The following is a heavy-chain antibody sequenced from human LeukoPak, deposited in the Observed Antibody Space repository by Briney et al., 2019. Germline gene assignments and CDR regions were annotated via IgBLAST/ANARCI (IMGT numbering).Heavy chain of an antibody. D-gene: IGHD2-2*01. CDR3: ARPSQVVLGRSVGLLDF. Sequence: GGSLRLSCAASGFTFSSYGMSWVRQAPGKGLEWVSAISGSGGSTYYADSVKGRFTISRDNSKNTLYLQMNSLRAEDTAVYYCARPSQVVLGRSVGLLDFWGQGTLVTVSS. J-gene: IGHJ4*02. CDR1: GFTFSSYG. CDR2: ISGSGGST. V-gene: IGHV3-23*01.